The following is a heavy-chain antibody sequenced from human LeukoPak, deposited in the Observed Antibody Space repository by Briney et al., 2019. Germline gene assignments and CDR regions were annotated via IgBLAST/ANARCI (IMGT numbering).Heavy chain of an antibody. V-gene: IGHV1-2*02. Sequence: GASVKVSCKAAGYTFTAHYLHWVRQAPGQGLEWMGWINPKSGGSNYAPRFEGRVTMTRDTSITTAYMELHRLTSDDTAVYYCARFYCSISDCYGQTNWFDPWGQGTLVTVSS. CDR2: INPKSGGS. CDR3: ARFYCSISDCYGQTNWFDP. CDR1: GYTFTAHY. J-gene: IGHJ5*02. D-gene: IGHD2-2*01.